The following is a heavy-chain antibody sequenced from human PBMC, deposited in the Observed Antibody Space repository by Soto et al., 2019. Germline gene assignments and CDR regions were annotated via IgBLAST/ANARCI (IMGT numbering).Heavy chain of an antibody. Sequence: QLQLQESGPGLVKPSETLSLTCTVSGGSISSSSYYWGWIRQPPGKGLEWIGSIYYSGSTYYNPSLKSRVTISVDTSKNQFSLKLSSVTAADTAVYYCARLVWVAGNYGMDVWGQGTTVTVSS. CDR3: ARLVWVAGNYGMDV. CDR1: GGSISSSSYY. D-gene: IGHD2-15*01. V-gene: IGHV4-39*01. J-gene: IGHJ6*02. CDR2: IYYSGST.